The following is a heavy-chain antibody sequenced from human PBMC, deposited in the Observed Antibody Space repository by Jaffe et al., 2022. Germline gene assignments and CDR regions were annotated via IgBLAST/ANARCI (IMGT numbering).Heavy chain of an antibody. Sequence: EVQLVQSGAEVKKPGATVKISCKVSGYTFTDYYMHWVQQAPGKGLEWMGLVDPEDGETIYAEKFQGRVTITADTSTDTAYMELSSLRSEDTAVYYCATVGFSQLLGGRNYYYMDVWGKGTTVTVSS. CDR3: ATVGFSQLLGGRNYYYMDV. J-gene: IGHJ6*03. V-gene: IGHV1-69-2*01. CDR2: VDPEDGET. D-gene: IGHD2-2*01. CDR1: GYTFTDYY.